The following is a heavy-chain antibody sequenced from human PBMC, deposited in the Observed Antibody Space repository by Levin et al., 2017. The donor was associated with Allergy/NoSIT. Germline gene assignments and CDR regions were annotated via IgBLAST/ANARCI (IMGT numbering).Heavy chain of an antibody. V-gene: IGHV1-46*01. CDR1: GYTFTSYY. CDR3: AVGYCSGGSCEYARPEEWFDP. CDR2: INPSGGST. J-gene: IGHJ5*02. Sequence: GESLKISCKASGYTFTSYYMHWVRQAPGQGLEWMGIINPSGGSTSYAQKFQGRVTMTRDTSTSTVYMELSSLRSEDTAVYYCAVGYCSGGSCEYARPEEWFDPWGQGTLVTVSS. D-gene: IGHD2-15*01.